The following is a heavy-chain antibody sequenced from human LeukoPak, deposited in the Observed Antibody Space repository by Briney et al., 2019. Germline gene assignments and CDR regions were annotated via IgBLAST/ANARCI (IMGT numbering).Heavy chain of an antibody. Sequence: ASVKVSCKASGYTFTSYCISWVRQVPGQGLERMGWISTYNGETNYAEKVQGRVTLTTDTSTNTAHMEMRSLRSDDTAIYYCARGVDDFGDFCFDYWGRGTQVTVSS. V-gene: IGHV1-18*01. D-gene: IGHD4-17*01. CDR3: ARGVDDFGDFCFDY. J-gene: IGHJ4*02. CDR1: GYTFTSYC. CDR2: ISTYNGET.